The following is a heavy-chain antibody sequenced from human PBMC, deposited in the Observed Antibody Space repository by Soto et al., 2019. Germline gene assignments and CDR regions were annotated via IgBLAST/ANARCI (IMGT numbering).Heavy chain of an antibody. J-gene: IGHJ3*02. CDR2: IYPGDSVT. V-gene: IGHV5-51*03. CDR3: ARRISRRAFDI. CDR1: GYSFTSYW. Sequence: EVQLVQSGAEVKKPGESLKISCKGSGYSFTSYWIGWVRQMPGKGLEWMGIIYPGDSVTRYSPSFQGQVTISANKSISTAYLQCSLKASDTAMYYCARRISRRAFDIWGQGTMVTVSS.